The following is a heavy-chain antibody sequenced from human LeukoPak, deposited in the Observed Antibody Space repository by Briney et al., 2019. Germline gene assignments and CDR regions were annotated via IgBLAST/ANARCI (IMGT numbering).Heavy chain of an antibody. J-gene: IGHJ3*02. V-gene: IGHV1-69*13. CDR2: SIPIFGTA. CDR1: GGTFSSYA. Sequence: SVKVSCKASGGTFSSYAISWVRQAPGQGLEWMGGSIPIFGTANYAQKFQGRVTITADESTSTAYMELSSLRSEDTAVYYCARDRAALWFGTRDAFDIWGQGTMVTVSS. D-gene: IGHD3-10*01. CDR3: ARDRAALWFGTRDAFDI.